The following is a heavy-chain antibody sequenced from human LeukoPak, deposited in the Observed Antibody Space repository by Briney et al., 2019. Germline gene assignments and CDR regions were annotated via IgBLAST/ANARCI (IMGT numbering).Heavy chain of an antibody. D-gene: IGHD2-2*01. CDR2: IYTSGST. CDR3: ARARDKYQLNWFDP. CDR1: GGSFSSYY. V-gene: IGHV4-4*07. Sequence: SGTLALTCTVPGGSFSSYYWSWIRQAAGKGLEWVGRIYTSGSTNYNPSLKSRVTMSVDTSKNQFSLKLSSVTAADTAVYYCARARDKYQLNWFDPWGQGTLVTVSS. J-gene: IGHJ5*02.